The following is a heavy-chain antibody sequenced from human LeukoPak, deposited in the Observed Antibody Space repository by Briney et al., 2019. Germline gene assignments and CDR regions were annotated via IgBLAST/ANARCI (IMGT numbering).Heavy chain of an antibody. V-gene: IGHV3-23*01. CDR3: AKVSLAGYNSGAHFDY. Sequence: GGSLRLSCTASGFTFSNYAMKWVRQAPGKGLEWVSSISARSTNTYYADSVKGRCTISRDNSKNTLYLHLSRLRAEDTALYFCAKVSLAGYNSGAHFDYWGQGTLVTVSS. J-gene: IGHJ4*02. D-gene: IGHD6-19*01. CDR1: GFTFSNYA. CDR2: ISARSTNT.